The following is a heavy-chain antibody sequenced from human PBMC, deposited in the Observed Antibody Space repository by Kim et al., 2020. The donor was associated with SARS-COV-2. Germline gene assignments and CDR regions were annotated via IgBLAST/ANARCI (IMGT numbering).Heavy chain of an antibody. D-gene: IGHD4-17*01. V-gene: IGHV5-10-1*01. CDR1: GYSFTSYW. CDR3: ARSTVTTGEGYYGMDV. J-gene: IGHJ6*02. Sequence: GESLKISCKGSGYSFTSYWISWVRQMPGKGLEWMGRIDPSDSYTNYSPSFQGHVTISADKSISTAYLQWSSLKASDTAMYYCARSTVTTGEGYYGMDVWGQGTTVTVSS. CDR2: IDPSDSYT.